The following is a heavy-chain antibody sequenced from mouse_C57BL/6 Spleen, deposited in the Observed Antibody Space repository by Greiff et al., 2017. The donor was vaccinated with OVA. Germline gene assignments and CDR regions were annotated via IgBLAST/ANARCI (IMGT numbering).Heavy chain of an antibody. CDR1: GYSFTDYN. CDR3: ASSYYYGSSYAWFAY. V-gene: IGHV1-39*01. Sequence: VQLKESGPELVKPGASVKISCKASGYSFTDYNMNWVKQSNGKSLEWIGVINPNYGTTSYNQKFKGKATLTVDQSSSTAYMQLNSLTSEDSAVYYCASSYYYGSSYAWFAYWGQGTLVTVSA. CDR2: INPNYGTT. D-gene: IGHD1-1*01. J-gene: IGHJ3*01.